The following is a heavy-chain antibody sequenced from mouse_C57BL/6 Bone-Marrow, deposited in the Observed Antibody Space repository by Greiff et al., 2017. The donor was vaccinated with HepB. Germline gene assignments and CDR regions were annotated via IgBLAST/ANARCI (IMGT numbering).Heavy chain of an antibody. V-gene: IGHV1-4*01. Sequence: VQLQQSGAELARPGASVKMSCKASGYTFTSYTMHWVKQRPGQGLEWIGYINPSSGYTTYNQKFKAKATLTADKSSSTAYMQLSSLTSEDSAVYYWARADSSGAALAYWGQGTLVTVSA. J-gene: IGHJ3*01. CDR3: ARADSSGAALAY. CDR2: INPSSGYT. D-gene: IGHD3-2*02. CDR1: GYTFTSYT.